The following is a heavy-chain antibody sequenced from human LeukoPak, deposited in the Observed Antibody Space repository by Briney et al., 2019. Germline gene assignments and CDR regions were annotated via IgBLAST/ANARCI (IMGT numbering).Heavy chain of an antibody. V-gene: IGHV4-34*01. J-gene: IGHJ4*02. D-gene: IGHD2-15*01. CDR3: ARVRSGGSCLDY. Sequence: PSETLSLTCAVYGGSFSGYYWSWIRQPPGKGLEGIGEINHSGSTNYNPSLKSRITISVDTSKNQFSLKLSSVTAAATAVYYCARVRSGGSCLDYWGQGTLVTVSS. CDR2: INHSGST. CDR1: GGSFSGYY.